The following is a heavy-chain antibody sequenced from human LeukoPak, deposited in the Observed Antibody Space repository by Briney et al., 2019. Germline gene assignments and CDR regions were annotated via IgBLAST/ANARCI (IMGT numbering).Heavy chain of an antibody. V-gene: IGHV3-7*01. CDR1: GFTFRSYW. Sequence: PGGSLRLSCAASGFTFRSYWMSWVRQAPGKWLEWVANIKQDGSEKYYVDSVKGRFTISRDNAKNSLNLQMNSLRAEDTAVYYCATLITGTIPYIDYWGQGTLVTVSS. D-gene: IGHD1-20*01. CDR3: ATLITGTIPYIDY. J-gene: IGHJ4*02. CDR2: IKQDGSEK.